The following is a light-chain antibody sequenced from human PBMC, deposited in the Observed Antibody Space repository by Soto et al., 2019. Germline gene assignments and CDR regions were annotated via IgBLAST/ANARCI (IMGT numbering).Light chain of an antibody. CDR1: QSVSSSY. V-gene: IGKV3D-15*01. J-gene: IGKJ1*01. Sequence: EIVMTQSPATLSVSPWERATLSCRASQSVSSSYLAWYQQKPGQAPRLLIYGASSRATGIPARFTGSGSGTEFTLTISSLQSEDFAVYYCQQYHIWPPWTSGQGTKMDIK. CDR3: QQYHIWPPWT. CDR2: GAS.